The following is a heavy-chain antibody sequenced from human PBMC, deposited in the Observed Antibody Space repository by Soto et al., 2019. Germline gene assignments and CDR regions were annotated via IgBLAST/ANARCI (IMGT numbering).Heavy chain of an antibody. CDR2: ISSSGSTI. CDR1: GFTFSSYE. J-gene: IGHJ4*02. Sequence: EVQLVESGGGLVQPGGSLRLSCAASGFTFSSYEMNWVRQAPGKGLEWVSYISSSGSTIYYADSVKGRFTISRDNAKNSLYLQMNSLRAEDTAVYYCATMYYDIVTGNCDYWGQGTLVTVSS. CDR3: ATMYYDIVTGNCDY. D-gene: IGHD3-9*01. V-gene: IGHV3-48*03.